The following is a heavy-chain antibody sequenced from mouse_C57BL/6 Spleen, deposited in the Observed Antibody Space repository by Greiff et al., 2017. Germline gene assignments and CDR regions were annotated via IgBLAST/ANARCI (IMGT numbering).Heavy chain of an antibody. Sequence: VHVKQSGPELVKPGASVKISCKASGYSFTDYNMNWVKQSNGKSLEWIGVINPNYGTTSYNQKFKGKATLTVDQSSSTAYMQLNSLTSEDSAVYYCARGGYGNYDAMDYWGQGTSVPVSS. D-gene: IGHD2-1*01. CDR3: ARGGYGNYDAMDY. CDR2: INPNYGTT. V-gene: IGHV1-39*01. CDR1: GYSFTDYN. J-gene: IGHJ4*01.